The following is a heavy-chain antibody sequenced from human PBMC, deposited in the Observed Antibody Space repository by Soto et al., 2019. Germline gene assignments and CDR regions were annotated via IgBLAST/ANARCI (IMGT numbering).Heavy chain of an antibody. J-gene: IGHJ4*02. Sequence: XESLGLSCAASGFTFSSYGMHGVRQAPGKGLEWVAVIWYDGSNKYYADSVKGRFTISRDNSKNTLYLQMNSLRAEDTAVYYCAREAGYSSGWYPQYYFDYWGQGTLVTVPS. CDR2: IWYDGSNK. D-gene: IGHD6-19*01. V-gene: IGHV3-33*01. CDR3: AREAGYSSGWYPQYYFDY. CDR1: GFTFSSYG.